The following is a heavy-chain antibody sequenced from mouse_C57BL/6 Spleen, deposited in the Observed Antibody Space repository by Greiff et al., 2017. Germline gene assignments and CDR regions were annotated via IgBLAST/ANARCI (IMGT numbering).Heavy chain of an antibody. Sequence: DVQLQESGPGLVKPSQSLSLTCSVTGFSITSGYIWYCLRQLPGNKLEWMGYISYAGSNNYHHSLKIRISITRDTSKNQYFLKLNSVTTEDTATYYCAGRGDFYAMDYWGQGTSVTVSS. CDR1: GFSITSGYI. CDR2: ISYAGSN. J-gene: IGHJ4*01. CDR3: AGRGDFYAMDY. V-gene: IGHV3-6*01.